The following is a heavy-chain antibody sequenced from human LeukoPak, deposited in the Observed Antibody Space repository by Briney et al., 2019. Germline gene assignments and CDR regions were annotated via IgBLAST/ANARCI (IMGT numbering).Heavy chain of an antibody. Sequence: ASVKVSCKASGYTFTSYYMHWVRQAPGQGLEWMGIINPSGGSTSHAQKFQGRVAMTRDLSASAVYMELSSLRSEDAAVYYGARDSPGYSCYSPPDQWGQGTLVTFSS. D-gene: IGHD5-12*01. CDR1: GYTFTSYY. V-gene: IGHV1-46*01. CDR2: INPSGGST. CDR3: ARDSPGYSCYSPPDQ. J-gene: IGHJ5*02.